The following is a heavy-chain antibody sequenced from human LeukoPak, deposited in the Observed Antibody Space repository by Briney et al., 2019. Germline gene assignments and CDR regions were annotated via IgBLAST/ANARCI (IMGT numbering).Heavy chain of an antibody. Sequence: GGSLRPSCAASGFTFSSYAMSWVRRAPGKGLEWVSATSGRGVSTYYADSVKGRFTISRDNSKNTLYLQMNSLRAEDTAVYYCAKSPPYSSGWYYFDYWGQGTLVTVSS. CDR3: AKSPPYSSGWYYFDY. CDR2: TSGRGVST. V-gene: IGHV3-23*01. D-gene: IGHD6-19*01. J-gene: IGHJ4*02. CDR1: GFTFSSYA.